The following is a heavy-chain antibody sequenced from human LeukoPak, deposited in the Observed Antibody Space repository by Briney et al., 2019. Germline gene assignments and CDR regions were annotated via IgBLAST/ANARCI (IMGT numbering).Heavy chain of an antibody. CDR1: GYAFTGYY. D-gene: IGHD3-22*01. J-gene: IGHJ3*02. CDR2: INPNSGGT. CDR3: ARLDSSGYYQRAFDI. Sequence: ASVKVSCKASGYAFTGYYMHWVRQAPGQGLEWMGWINPNSGGTNYAQKFQGRVTMTRDTSISTAYMELSRLRSDDTAVYYCARLDSSGYYQRAFDIWGQGTMVTVSS. V-gene: IGHV1-2*02.